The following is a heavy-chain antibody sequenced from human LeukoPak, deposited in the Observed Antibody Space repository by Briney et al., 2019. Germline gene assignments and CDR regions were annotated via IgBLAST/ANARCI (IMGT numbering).Heavy chain of an antibody. CDR1: GYTFTSYD. CDR2: MNPNSGNT. D-gene: IGHD2-2*02. CDR3: ARGFFVVVPAAISGWFDP. J-gene: IGHJ5*02. V-gene: IGHV1-8*01. Sequence: ASVKVSCKASGYTFTSYDINWMRQATGQGLEWMGWMNPNSGNTGYAQKFQGRVTMTRNTSISTAYMELSSLRSEDTAVYYCARGFFVVVPAAISGWFDPWGQGTLVTVSS.